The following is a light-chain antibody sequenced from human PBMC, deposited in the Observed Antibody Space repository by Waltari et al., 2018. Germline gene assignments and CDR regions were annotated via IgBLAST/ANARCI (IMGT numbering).Light chain of an antibody. Sequence: DIQMTQSPSTLSASVGDTVTITCRASQRIDRWLALYPQTPGTAPKLLIHQASNLPTGVPPRFSGRGSGTEFTLTISNLLPDDFATYYCQQYDRYLWTFGQGTKVEL. J-gene: IGKJ1*01. CDR3: QQYDRYLWT. CDR2: QAS. CDR1: QRIDRW. V-gene: IGKV1-5*03.